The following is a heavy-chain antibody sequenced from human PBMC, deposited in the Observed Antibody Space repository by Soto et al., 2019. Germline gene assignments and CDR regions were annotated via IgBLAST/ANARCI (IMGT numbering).Heavy chain of an antibody. CDR2: INAYNGNT. J-gene: IGHJ6*02. CDR1: GDSFTRYG. CDR3: AMVDVYVTTSPQDV. D-gene: IGHD3-16*01. Sequence: ASVKVSCKASGDSFTRYGIGWARQALGQGLEWMGWINAYNGNTNYAQNLQGRLTLTTDTSTTTAYMELRSLRSNDKAIYYCAMVDVYVTTSPQDVWGQGTTVTVSS. V-gene: IGHV1-18*01.